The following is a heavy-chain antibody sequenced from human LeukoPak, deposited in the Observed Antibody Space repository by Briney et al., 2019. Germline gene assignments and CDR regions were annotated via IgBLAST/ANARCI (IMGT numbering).Heavy chain of an antibody. CDR1: GFTFSSYA. V-gene: IGHV3-23*01. D-gene: IGHD3-10*01. Sequence: GGSLRLSCAASGFTFSSYAMSWVRQAPGKGLEWVSAISGSGGSTYYADSVKGRFTISRDNSRNTLYLQMNSLRAEDTAVYYCASYGSGSFRVRFDYWGQGTLVTVSS. CDR3: ASYGSGSFRVRFDY. J-gene: IGHJ4*02. CDR2: ISGSGGST.